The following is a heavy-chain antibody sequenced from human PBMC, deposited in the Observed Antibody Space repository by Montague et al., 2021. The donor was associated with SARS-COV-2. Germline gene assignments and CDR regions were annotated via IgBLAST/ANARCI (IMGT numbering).Heavy chain of an antibody. CDR2: ISYDGSNK. Sequence: SLRLSCAASGFTFSSYAMHWVRQAPGKGLEWVAVISYDGSNKYYXDSVKGRFTISRDNSKNTLCLQMNSLRAEDTAVYYCARDYRYYDFWSGYSKGQNYYYYYYVGVWGKGTTVTVSS. V-gene: IGHV3-30*04. CDR3: ARDYRYYDFWSGYSKGQNYYYYYYVGV. J-gene: IGHJ6*03. D-gene: IGHD3-3*01. CDR1: GFTFSSYA.